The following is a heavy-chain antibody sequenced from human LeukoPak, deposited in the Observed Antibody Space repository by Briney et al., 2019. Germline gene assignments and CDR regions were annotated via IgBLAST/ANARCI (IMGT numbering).Heavy chain of an antibody. CDR3: ARVAQQLVRSFDY. CDR1: GYTFTGYY. V-gene: IGHV1-2*02. J-gene: IGHJ4*02. CDR2: INPNSGGT. D-gene: IGHD6-13*01. Sequence: ASVKASCKASGYTFTGYYMHWVRQAPGQGLEWMGWINPNSGGTNYAQKFQGRVTMTRDTSISTAYMELSRLRSDDTAVYYCARVAQQLVRSFDYWGQGTLVTVSS.